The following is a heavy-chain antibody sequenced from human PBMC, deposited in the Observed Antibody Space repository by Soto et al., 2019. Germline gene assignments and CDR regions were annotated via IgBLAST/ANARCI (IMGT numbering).Heavy chain of an antibody. Sequence: GGSLRLSCAASGFTFSSYWMHWVRQAPGKGLVWVSRINSDGSSTSYADSVKGRFTISRDNTKNTLYLQMNSLRAEDTAVYYCASGGLFYDFWSGYPIDAFDIWGQGTMVTVSS. J-gene: IGHJ3*02. V-gene: IGHV3-74*01. CDR2: INSDGSST. CDR1: GFTFSSYW. CDR3: ASGGLFYDFWSGYPIDAFDI. D-gene: IGHD3-3*01.